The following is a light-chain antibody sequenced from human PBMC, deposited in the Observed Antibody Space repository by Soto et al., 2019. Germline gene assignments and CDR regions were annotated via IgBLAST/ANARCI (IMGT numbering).Light chain of an antibody. V-gene: IGLV2-14*01. J-gene: IGLJ1*01. CDR1: SSDVGGYNY. Sequence: QSALTQPASVSGSPGQSITIYCIGTSSDVGGYNYVSWYQQHPGKAPKLIIYEVTNRPSGVSHRFSGSKSGHTASLTISGLQAEDDADYYCNSYSGSNAYVFGTGTKLTVL. CDR2: EVT. CDR3: NSYSGSNAYV.